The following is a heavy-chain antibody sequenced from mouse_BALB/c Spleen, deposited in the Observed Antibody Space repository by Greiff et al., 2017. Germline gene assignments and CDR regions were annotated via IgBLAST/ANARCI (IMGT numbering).Heavy chain of an antibody. J-gene: IGHJ4*01. Sequence: EVNVVESGGGLVKPGGSLKLSCAASGFTFSSYAMSWVRQSPEKRLEWVAEISSGGSYTYYPDTVTGRFTISRDNAKNTLYLEMSSLRSEDTAMYYCARESRSSGSLAMDYWGQGTSVTVSS. CDR2: ISSGGSYT. CDR3: ARESRSSGSLAMDY. V-gene: IGHV5-9-4*01. CDR1: GFTFSSYA. D-gene: IGHD3-1*01.